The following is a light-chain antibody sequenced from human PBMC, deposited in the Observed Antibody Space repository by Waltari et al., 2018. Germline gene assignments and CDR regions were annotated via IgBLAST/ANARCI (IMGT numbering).Light chain of an antibody. CDR2: GAS. J-gene: IGKJ1*01. CDR1: QSININ. V-gene: IGKV3-15*01. CDR3: QHYNNWPPWT. Sequence: EIVMMQSPATLSVSPGERATLSCRASQSININLAWYQHKPGQAPRLLIYGASTRATGIPSRFSGSGSGTDFTLTINSLQSEDFAVYYCQHYNNWPPWTFGQGTKVEMK.